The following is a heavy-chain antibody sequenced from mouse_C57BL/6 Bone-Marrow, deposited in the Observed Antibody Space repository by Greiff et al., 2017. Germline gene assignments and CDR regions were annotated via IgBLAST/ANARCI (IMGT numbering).Heavy chain of an antibody. CDR3: TTGYSNYPYWYCDV. CDR2: IDPEDGDT. D-gene: IGHD2-5*01. Sequence: EVQLQQSGAELVRPGASVKLSCTASGFNIKDYYMHWVKQRPEQGLEWIGRIDPEDGDTEYAPKFQGKATMTADTSSTTAYLQLRSLTSEDTAVYYGTTGYSNYPYWYCDVWGTGTTVTVSS. CDR1: GFNIKDYY. J-gene: IGHJ1*03. V-gene: IGHV14-1*01.